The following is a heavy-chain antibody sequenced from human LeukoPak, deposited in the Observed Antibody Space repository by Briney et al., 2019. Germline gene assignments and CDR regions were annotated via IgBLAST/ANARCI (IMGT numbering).Heavy chain of an antibody. V-gene: IGHV3-21*01. J-gene: IGHJ4*02. CDR1: GFTFSSYT. D-gene: IGHD3-9*01. CDR3: ARVFSGTLTFDH. Sequence: GGSLRLSCAASGFTFSSYTMNWVRQSPGKGLQWVSSITSSSSYIYYADSAKGRFTISRDNAKNSLFLQMNSLRAEDSAVYYCARVFSGTLTFDHWGQGTLVAVSS. CDR2: ITSSSSYI.